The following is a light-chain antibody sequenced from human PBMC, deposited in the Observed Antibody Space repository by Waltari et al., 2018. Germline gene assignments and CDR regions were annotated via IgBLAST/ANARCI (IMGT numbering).Light chain of an antibody. CDR2: GAS. Sequence: EIVLTQSPGTLSLSPGERATHSCRASQSVTSTYLAWYQQKPGQAPRLLIYGASSRATGIPDRFSGSGSGTDFTLTITRLEPEDSAVYYCQPYDDSPPWTFGQGTKVEIK. CDR1: QSVTSTY. V-gene: IGKV3-20*01. CDR3: QPYDDSPPWT. J-gene: IGKJ1*01.